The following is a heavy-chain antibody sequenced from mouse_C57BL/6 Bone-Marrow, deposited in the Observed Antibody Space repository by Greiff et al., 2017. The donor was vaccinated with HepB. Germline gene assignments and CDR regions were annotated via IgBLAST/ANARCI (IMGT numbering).Heavy chain of an antibody. J-gene: IGHJ4*01. Sequence: QVHVKQSGAELVKPGASVKLSCKASGYTFTSYWMHWVKQRPGQGLEWIGMIHPNSGSTNYNEKFKSKATLTVDKSSSTAYMQLSSLTSEDSAVYYCARIGLRGFGYYAMDYWGQGTSVTVSS. D-gene: IGHD2-2*01. CDR3: ARIGLRGFGYYAMDY. CDR1: GYTFTSYW. V-gene: IGHV1-64*01. CDR2: IHPNSGST.